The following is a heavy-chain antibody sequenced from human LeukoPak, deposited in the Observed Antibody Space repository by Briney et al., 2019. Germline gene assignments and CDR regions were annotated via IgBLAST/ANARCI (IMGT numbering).Heavy chain of an antibody. CDR1: GSTFSHYW. CDR2: INPDGSRT. J-gene: IGHJ3*02. V-gene: IGHV3-74*01. CDR3: SWDHTGKEDI. D-gene: IGHD1-26*01. Sequence: GGFLRLSCAASGSTFSHYWMHWVRQAPGKGLVWVSRINPDGSRTDYADSVAGRFTISRDNAKNTLYLQMNSLRADDTAVYYCSWDHTGKEDIWGQGTMVTVSS.